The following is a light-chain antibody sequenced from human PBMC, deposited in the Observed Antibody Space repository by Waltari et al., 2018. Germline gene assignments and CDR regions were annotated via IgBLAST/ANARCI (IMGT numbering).Light chain of an antibody. J-gene: IGKJ4*01. Sequence: DVQMTQSPSTLSASVGDRVTITCRASEDINTWLAWYQQKPGKAPKLLISDAASLKSGVPSRFSGSGSGTDLTLTITSMQPDDFATYYCQHYKNFPLTFGGGTNVEV. CDR2: DAA. CDR3: QHYKNFPLT. CDR1: EDINTW. V-gene: IGKV1-5*01.